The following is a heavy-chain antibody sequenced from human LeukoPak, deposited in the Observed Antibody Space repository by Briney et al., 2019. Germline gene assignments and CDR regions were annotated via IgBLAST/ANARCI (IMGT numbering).Heavy chain of an antibody. CDR3: ARGGFWSGYYNYYGMDV. Sequence: GGSLRLSCAASGFTFSSYEMNWVRQAPGKGLEWVSYISSSGITIYYADSVKGRFTISRDNAKNSLYLQMNSLRAEDTAVYFCARGGFWSGYYNYYGMDVWGQGTTVTVSS. CDR1: GFTFSSYE. J-gene: IGHJ6*02. CDR2: ISSSGITI. V-gene: IGHV3-48*03. D-gene: IGHD3-3*01.